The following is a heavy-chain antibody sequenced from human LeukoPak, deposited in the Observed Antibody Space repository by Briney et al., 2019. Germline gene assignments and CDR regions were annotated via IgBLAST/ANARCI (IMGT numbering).Heavy chain of an antibody. V-gene: IGHV3-30*01. CDR1: GFTFSSYA. Sequence: PGGSLRLSCAASGFTFSSYAMHWVRQAPGKGLEWVAVISYDGSNKYYAGSVKGRFTISRDNSKNTLYLQMNSLRAEDTAVYYCARSTRIAPPLDYWGQGTLVTVSS. J-gene: IGHJ4*02. CDR2: ISYDGSNK. CDR3: ARSTRIAPPLDY. D-gene: IGHD6-6*01.